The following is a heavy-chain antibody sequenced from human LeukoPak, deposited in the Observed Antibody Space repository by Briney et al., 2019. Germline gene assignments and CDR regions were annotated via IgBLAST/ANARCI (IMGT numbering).Heavy chain of an antibody. V-gene: IGHV4-59*01. J-gene: IGHJ6*02. D-gene: IGHD4-17*01. CDR2: VYKSGRT. CDR3: ARGDSGDYPDFYYYAMDV. CDR1: GGSLGRYS. Sequence: MTSETLSLTCTLSGGSLGRYSWSWVRQPPGKGLEWIGYVYKSGRTDYNPSLQSRVTMSVDTSKNHFSLKLSSVTAADTGVYYCARGDSGDYPDFYYYAMDVWGQGTTVTVSS.